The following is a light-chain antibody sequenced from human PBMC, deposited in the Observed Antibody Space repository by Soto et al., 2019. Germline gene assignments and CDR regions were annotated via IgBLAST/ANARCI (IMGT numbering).Light chain of an antibody. V-gene: IGLV2-14*01. CDR3: RSYTTSNTWV. CDR2: GVS. Sequence: QSALTQPASVSGSPGQSITISCTGSSNDIGAFNYVSWYRQPPGEAPKVLIRGVSYRPSGVSIRFSGSKSDNTASLSISGLQAEDEAHYYCRSYTTSNTWVFGGGTKLTVL. J-gene: IGLJ3*02. CDR1: SNDIGAFNY.